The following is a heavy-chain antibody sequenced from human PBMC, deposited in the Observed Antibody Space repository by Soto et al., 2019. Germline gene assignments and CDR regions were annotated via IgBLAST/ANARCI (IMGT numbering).Heavy chain of an antibody. J-gene: IGHJ4*02. V-gene: IGHV4-30-4*01. CDR3: ARGGDYYDSSSSGFDY. Sequence: SETLSLTCTVSGDSISSGDYYWSWIRQPPGKGLEWIGYIYYSGSTYYNPSLKSRVTISVDTSKNQFSLKLSSVTAADTAVYYCARGGDYYDSSSSGFDYWGQGTLVTVSS. D-gene: IGHD3-22*01. CDR2: IYYSGST. CDR1: GDSISSGDYY.